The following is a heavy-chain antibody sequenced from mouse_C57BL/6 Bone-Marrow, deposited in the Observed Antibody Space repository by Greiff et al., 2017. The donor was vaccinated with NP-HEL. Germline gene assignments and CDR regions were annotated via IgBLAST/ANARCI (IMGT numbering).Heavy chain of an antibody. J-gene: IGHJ1*03. CDR2: INPYNGGT. Sequence: EVQLQQSGPVLVKPGASVKMSCKASGYTFTDYYMNWVKQSHGKSLEWIGVINPYNGGTSYKQKFKGKATLTVDKSSSTAYMELNSLTSEDSAVYYCAFYGNYDWYFDVWGTGTTVTVSS. D-gene: IGHD2-1*01. V-gene: IGHV1-19*01. CDR1: GYTFTDYY. CDR3: AFYGNYDWYFDV.